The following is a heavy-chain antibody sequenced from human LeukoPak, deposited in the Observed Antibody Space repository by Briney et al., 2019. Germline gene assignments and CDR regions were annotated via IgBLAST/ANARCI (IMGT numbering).Heavy chain of an antibody. J-gene: IGHJ5*02. V-gene: IGHV3-13*01. CDR2: IGTAGDT. D-gene: IGHD3-10*01. CDR3: ARGGHLSGSYYNGWFDP. Sequence: RSGGSLRLSCAASGFAFSSYDMHWVRQATGKGLEWVSAIGTAGDTYYPGSVKGRFTISRENAKNSLYLQMNSLRAGDTAVYYCARGGHLSGSYYNGWFDPWGQGTLVTVSS. CDR1: GFAFSSYD.